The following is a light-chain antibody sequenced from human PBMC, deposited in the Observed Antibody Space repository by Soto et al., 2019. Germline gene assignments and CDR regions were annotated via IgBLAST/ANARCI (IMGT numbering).Light chain of an antibody. CDR2: YAS. CDR1: QTVSSY. J-gene: IGKJ5*01. Sequence: EIVLTQSPATRSLSPGEGATLSFSASQTVSSYLLWYQQKRGQAPRLLIYYASNRTTGIPARFSGSGSGTDFTLTISSLEPEDFEVYYCQQRMNWPLTFGQGTRLEIK. V-gene: IGKV3-11*01. CDR3: QQRMNWPLT.